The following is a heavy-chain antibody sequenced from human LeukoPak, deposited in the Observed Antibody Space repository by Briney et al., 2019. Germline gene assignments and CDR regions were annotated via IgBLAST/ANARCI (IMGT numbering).Heavy chain of an antibody. Sequence: GGSLKLSCAASGFTFSGSAMHWVRQASGKGLEWVGRIRSKANSYATAYAASVKGRFAISRDDSKNTAYLQMNSLKTEDTAVYYCTRRPGGGLDYWGQGTLVTVSS. CDR3: TRRPGGGLDY. D-gene: IGHD1-1*01. J-gene: IGHJ4*02. CDR1: GFTFSGSA. CDR2: IRSKANSYAT. V-gene: IGHV3-73*01.